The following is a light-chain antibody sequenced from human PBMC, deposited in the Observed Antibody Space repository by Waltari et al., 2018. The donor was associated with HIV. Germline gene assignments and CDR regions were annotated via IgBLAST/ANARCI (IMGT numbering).Light chain of an antibody. CDR2: KAS. CDR1: QSIGGW. V-gene: IGKV1-5*03. J-gene: IGKJ1*01. Sequence: DIQMTQSPSTLSASVGDRVTITCRASQSIGGWLAWYQQKPGKAPKLLIYKASSLESGVPLRFSGSGSGTEFTLTISGLQPDDFATYYCQQYNSYSRMFGQGTKVEVK. CDR3: QQYNSYSRM.